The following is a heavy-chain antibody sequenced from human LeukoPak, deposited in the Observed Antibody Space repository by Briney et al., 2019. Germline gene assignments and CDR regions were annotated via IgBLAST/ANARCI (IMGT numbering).Heavy chain of an antibody. Sequence: AGGSLRLSCAASGITFSSYAMSRVRQAPGKGLEWVSAISGSGGSTYYADSVKGRFTISRDNSKNTLYLQMNSLRAEDTAVYYCARDAVIAPGSYYFDYWGQGTLVTVSS. CDR1: GITFSSYA. CDR2: ISGSGGST. J-gene: IGHJ4*02. V-gene: IGHV3-23*01. CDR3: ARDAVIAPGSYYFDY. D-gene: IGHD3-22*01.